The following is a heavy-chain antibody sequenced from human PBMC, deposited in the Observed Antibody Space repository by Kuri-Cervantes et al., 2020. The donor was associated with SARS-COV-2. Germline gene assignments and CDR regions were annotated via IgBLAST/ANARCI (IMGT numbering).Heavy chain of an antibody. D-gene: IGHD3-3*01. CDR3: ATGPPYYDPSNWFDP. J-gene: IGHJ5*02. CDR1: GYSFFSYD. Sequence: ASVKVSCKASGYSFFSYDINWVRQATGQGLEWMGWMNPNSGNTGYAQKFQGRVTMTRSTSISTAYMELSSLRSEDTAVYYCATGPPYYDPSNWFDPWGQGTLVTVSS. CDR2: MNPNSGNT. V-gene: IGHV1-8*02.